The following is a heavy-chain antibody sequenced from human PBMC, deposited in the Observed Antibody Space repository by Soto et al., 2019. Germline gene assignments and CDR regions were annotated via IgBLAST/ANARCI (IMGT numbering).Heavy chain of an antibody. V-gene: IGHV1-69*01. Sequence: QVQLVQSGAEVKKPGSSVKVSCKASGGTFSSYAISWVRQAPGQGLEWMGGIIPIFGTANYAQKFQGRVTITADESTSTAYMEVSSLRSEDTAVYYCASWEWELHSGLFDYWGQGTLVTVSS. CDR3: ASWEWELHSGLFDY. CDR1: GGTFSSYA. D-gene: IGHD1-26*01. J-gene: IGHJ4*02. CDR2: IIPIFGTA.